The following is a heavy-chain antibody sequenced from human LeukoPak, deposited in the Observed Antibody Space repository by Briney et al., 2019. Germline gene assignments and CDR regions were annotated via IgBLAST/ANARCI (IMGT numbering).Heavy chain of an antibody. CDR1: GGSISSGSYY. J-gene: IGHJ4*02. CDR2: IYTSGST. D-gene: IGHD3-16*01. V-gene: IGHV4-61*02. Sequence: SETLSLTCTVSGGSISSGSYYWSWIRQPAGKGLEWIGRIYTSGSTNYNPSLKSRVTISVDKSKNQFSLKLSSVTAADTAVYYCAKWVRGPNLGYFDYWGQGTLVTVSS. CDR3: AKWVRGPNLGYFDY.